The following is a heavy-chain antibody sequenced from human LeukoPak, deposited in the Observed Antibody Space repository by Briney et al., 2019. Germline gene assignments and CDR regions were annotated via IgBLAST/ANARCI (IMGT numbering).Heavy chain of an antibody. J-gene: IGHJ4*02. D-gene: IGHD2-21*01. Sequence: GGSLRLSCVGSGFTFRSHAMSWIRQAPEKGLEFVSGIYENGGTTYYADSVKGRFSISRDNSKNTLYLQMDSLRGEDTAVYYCAKDFRIGYSAHFDYWGQGALVTVSS. CDR2: IYENGGTT. CDR1: GFTFRSHA. V-gene: IGHV3-23*01. CDR3: AKDFRIGYSAHFDY.